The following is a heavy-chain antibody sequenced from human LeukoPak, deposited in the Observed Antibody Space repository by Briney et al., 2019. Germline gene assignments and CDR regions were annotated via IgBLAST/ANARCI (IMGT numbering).Heavy chain of an antibody. D-gene: IGHD2-8*01. CDR1: GGSISSYY. CDR3: ARKTKTSTNVDY. J-gene: IGHJ4*02. V-gene: IGHV4-59*08. Sequence: SETLSLTCTVSGGSISSYYWSWIRQPPGKGLEWIGYIYYSGSTNYNPSLKSRVTISVDTSKSQFSLKLSSVSAADTAVYYCARKTKTSTNVDYWGQGTLVTVSS. CDR2: IYYSGST.